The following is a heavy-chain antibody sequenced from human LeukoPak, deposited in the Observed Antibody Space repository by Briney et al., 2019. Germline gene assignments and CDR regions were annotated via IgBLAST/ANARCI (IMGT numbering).Heavy chain of an antibody. V-gene: IGHV3-21*01. Sequence: MAGGSLRLSCAASGFTFSSYSMNWVRQAPGKGLEWVSSISSSSSYIYYADSVKGRFTISRDNAKNSLYLQMNSLRAEDTAVYYCARGDSSGWYGFDYWSQGTLVTVSS. CDR3: ARGDSSGWYGFDY. CDR1: GFTFSSYS. J-gene: IGHJ4*02. D-gene: IGHD6-19*01. CDR2: ISSSSSYI.